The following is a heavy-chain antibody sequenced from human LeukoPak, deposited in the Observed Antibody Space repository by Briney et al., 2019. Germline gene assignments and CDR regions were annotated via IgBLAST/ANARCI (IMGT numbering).Heavy chain of an antibody. CDR1: GFTFEDHA. J-gene: IGHJ3*02. CDR2: ISGSGGST. D-gene: IGHD2-15*01. CDR3: AKDLRYCSGGSCYGKGAFDI. V-gene: IGHV3-23*01. Sequence: GGSLRLSCAASGFTFEDHAMSWVRQAPGKGLEWVSAISGSGGSTYYADSVKGRFTISRDNSKNTLYLQMNSLRAEDTAVYYCAKDLRYCSGGSCYGKGAFDIWGQGTVVTVSS.